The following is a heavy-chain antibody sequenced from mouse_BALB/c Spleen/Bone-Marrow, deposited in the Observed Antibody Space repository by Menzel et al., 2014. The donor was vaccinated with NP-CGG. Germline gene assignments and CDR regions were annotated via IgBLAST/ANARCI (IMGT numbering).Heavy chain of an antibody. CDR3: VRSRLRDWYFDV. V-gene: IGHV1-85*01. J-gene: IGHJ1*01. CDR2: IFPGDSTT. D-gene: IGHD1-2*01. Sequence: QVQLQQSGVELVKPGASAKLSCKASSNTFTSYDINWVRQRPEQGLEWIGWIFPGDSTTKYNEKFKGKATLSTDKSSSTVHMQLSRLTSEDSAVYFCVRSRLRDWYFDVWGAGTTVTISS. CDR1: SNTFTSYD.